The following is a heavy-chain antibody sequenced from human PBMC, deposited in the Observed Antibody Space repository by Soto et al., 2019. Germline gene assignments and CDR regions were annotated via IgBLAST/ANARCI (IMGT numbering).Heavy chain of an antibody. J-gene: IGHJ6*02. CDR3: ARNRVRQYYYGMDV. Sequence: GESLKISCQGSGYSFANYWIAWVRQMPGKGLEWVGVIYPGDSDTRYSPSFQGQVTISADKSISTAYLQWSSLKAPDTAMYYCARNRVRQYYYGMDVWGQGTTVTVSS. D-gene: IGHD3-16*02. CDR2: IYPGDSDT. CDR1: GYSFANYW. V-gene: IGHV5-51*01.